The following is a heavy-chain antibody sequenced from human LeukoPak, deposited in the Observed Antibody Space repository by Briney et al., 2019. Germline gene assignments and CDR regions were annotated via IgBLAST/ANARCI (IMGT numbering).Heavy chain of an antibody. CDR1: GFTVSSNS. CDR3: ARRYYYGSGTGVLIDY. V-gene: IGHV3-53*01. J-gene: IGHJ4*02. CDR2: IYSGDST. D-gene: IGHD3-10*01. Sequence: PGGSLRLSCAASGFTVSSNSMSWVRQAPGKGLEWVSVIYSGDSTYYADSVKGRFTISRDNSKNTLYLQMNSLRAEDTAVYYCARRYYYGSGTGVLIDYWGQGTLVTVSS.